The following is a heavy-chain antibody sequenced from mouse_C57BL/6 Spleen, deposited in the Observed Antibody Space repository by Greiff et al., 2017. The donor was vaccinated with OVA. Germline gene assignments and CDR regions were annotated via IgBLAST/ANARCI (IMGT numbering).Heavy chain of an antibody. CDR1: GYTFTSYW. V-gene: IGHV1-61*01. Sequence: QVQLQQPGAELVRPGSSVKLSCKASGYTFTSYWMDWVKQRPGQGLEWIGNIYPSDSETHYNQKFQDKATLTVDKSSSTAYMQLSSLTSEDSAVYYCARKDYDSSQYWYFDVWGTGTTVTVSS. CDR3: ARKDYDSSQYWYFDV. D-gene: IGHD1-1*01. J-gene: IGHJ1*03. CDR2: IYPSDSET.